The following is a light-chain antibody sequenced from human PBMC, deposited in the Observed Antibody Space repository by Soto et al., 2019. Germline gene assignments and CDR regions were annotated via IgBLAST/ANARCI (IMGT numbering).Light chain of an antibody. J-gene: IGKJ5*01. CDR1: QSVSSN. CDR2: GAS. CDR3: QQYGTSPIT. Sequence: IVMTQSPATLSVSPGERATLSCRASQSVSSNLAWYQQKPGQAPRLLIYGASTRATGITARFSGSGSGTEFTLTISSLQSEDFAVYYCQQYGTSPITVGPGTRLEIK. V-gene: IGKV3-15*01.